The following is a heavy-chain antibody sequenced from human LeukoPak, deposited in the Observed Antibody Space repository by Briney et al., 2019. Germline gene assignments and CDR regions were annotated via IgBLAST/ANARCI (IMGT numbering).Heavy chain of an antibody. CDR2: ISSSSSYI. CDR3: ARDEYYYDSSGSLVAFDI. V-gene: IGHV3-21*01. Sequence: GGSLRLSCAASGFTFSSYSMNWVRQAPGKGLEWVSSISSSSSYIYYADSVKGRFTISRDNAKNSLYLQMNSLRAEDTAVYYRARDEYYYDSSGSLVAFDIWGQGTMVTVSS. D-gene: IGHD3-22*01. CDR1: GFTFSSYS. J-gene: IGHJ3*02.